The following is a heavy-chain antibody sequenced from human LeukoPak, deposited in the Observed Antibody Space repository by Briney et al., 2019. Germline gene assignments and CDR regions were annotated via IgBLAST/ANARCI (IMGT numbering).Heavy chain of an antibody. CDR1: GDSISSSHW. Sequence: SETLSLTCDVSGDSISSSHWWSWVRQPPGKGLEWIGRIYHSGTTNYNPSLKSRVTISVDTSKNQFSLKLSSVTAADTAVYYCARVGGGRLGYFDYWGQGTLVTVSS. CDR2: IYHSGTT. D-gene: IGHD6-19*01. J-gene: IGHJ4*02. CDR3: ARVGGGRLGYFDY. V-gene: IGHV4-4*02.